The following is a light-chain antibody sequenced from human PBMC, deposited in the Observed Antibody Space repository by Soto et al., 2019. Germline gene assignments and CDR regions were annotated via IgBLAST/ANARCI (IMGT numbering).Light chain of an antibody. CDR2: EAR. V-gene: IGLV2-14*01. Sequence: QSALTQPASVSGSPGQSITISCTGTSSDVGGHDYVSWYQQHPGKAPKLIIYEARNRPSGVSNRFSGSKSGNTASLTISGLQAEDEADYYCSSYSSTTLVFGTGTKVTVL. CDR3: SSYSSTTLV. J-gene: IGLJ1*01. CDR1: SSDVGGHDY.